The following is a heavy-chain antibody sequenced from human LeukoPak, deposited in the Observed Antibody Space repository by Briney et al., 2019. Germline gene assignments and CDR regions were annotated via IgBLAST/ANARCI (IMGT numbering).Heavy chain of an antibody. CDR3: ATGWFQTYYFDY. V-gene: IGHV4-31*03. J-gene: IGHJ4*02. D-gene: IGHD2-15*01. Sequence: SETLSLTCTVSGGSISSGGYYWSWIRQHPGKGLEWIGYIYYSGSTYYNPSLKSRVTISVDTSKNQFSPKLSSVTAADTAVYYCATGWFQTYYFDYWGQGTLVTVSS. CDR1: GGSISSGGYY. CDR2: IYYSGST.